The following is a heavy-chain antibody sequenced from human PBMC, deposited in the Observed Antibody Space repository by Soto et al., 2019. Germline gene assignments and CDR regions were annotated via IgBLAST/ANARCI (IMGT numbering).Heavy chain of an antibody. CDR3: ASTYGGNSPDAFDI. CDR1: GYTFTGYY. J-gene: IGHJ3*02. CDR2: INPNSGGT. Sequence: ASVKVSCKASGYTFTGYYMHWVRRAPGQGLEWMGWINPNSGGTNYAQKFQGRVTMTRDTSISTAYMELSRLRSDDTAVYYCASTYGGNSPDAFDIWGQGTMVTVSS. V-gene: IGHV1-2*02. D-gene: IGHD4-17*01.